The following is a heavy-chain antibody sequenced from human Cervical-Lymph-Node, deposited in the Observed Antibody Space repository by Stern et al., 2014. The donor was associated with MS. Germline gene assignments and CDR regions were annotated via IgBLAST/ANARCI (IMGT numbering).Heavy chain of an antibody. V-gene: IGHV4-59*01. CDR3: ARVLRRRVIGAPGAGYYFDY. CDR1: GDSINYYY. J-gene: IGHJ4*02. D-gene: IGHD6-13*01. CDR2: IFYRGST. Sequence: QLQLQDSGPGLVQPSETLSLTCTVSGDSINYYYWGWIRQPPGKALEWIGYIFYRGSTTYTPSLKSRVTISVDTSKNQFSLNLSSVTAADTAVYYCARVLRRRVIGAPGAGYYFDYWGQGTLVTVPS.